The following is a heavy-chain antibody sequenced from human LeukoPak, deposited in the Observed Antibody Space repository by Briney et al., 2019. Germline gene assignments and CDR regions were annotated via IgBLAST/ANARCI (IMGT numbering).Heavy chain of an antibody. CDR3: AREGEVATVTIDAFDI. V-gene: IGHV3-11*04. CDR1: GFTFSAYY. J-gene: IGHJ3*02. Sequence: TGGSLRLSCAASGFTFSAYYMSWIRQAPGKGLEWVSYISSSGSTIYYADSVKGRFTISRDNAKSSLYLQMNSLRAEDTAVYYCAREGEVATVTIDAFDIWGQGTMVTVSS. D-gene: IGHD4-17*01. CDR2: ISSSGSTI.